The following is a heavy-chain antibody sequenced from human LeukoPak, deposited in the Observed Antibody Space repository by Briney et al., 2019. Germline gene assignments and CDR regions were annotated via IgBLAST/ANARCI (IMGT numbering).Heavy chain of an antibody. CDR2: ISSSSSYI. D-gene: IGHD4-17*01. CDR3: ARPARGDYVENWFDP. J-gene: IGHJ5*02. Sequence: GGSLRLSCAASGFTFSSYSMNWVRQAPGKGLEWVSSISSSSSYIYYADSVKGRFTIPRDNAKNSLYLQMNSLRAEDTAVYYCARPARGDYVENWFDPWGQGTLVTVSS. V-gene: IGHV3-21*01. CDR1: GFTFSSYS.